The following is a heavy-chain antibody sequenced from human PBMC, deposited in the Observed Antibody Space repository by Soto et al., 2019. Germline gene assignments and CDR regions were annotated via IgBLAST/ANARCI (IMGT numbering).Heavy chain of an antibody. J-gene: IGHJ5*02. D-gene: IGHD6-6*01. Sequence: GASVKVSCKASGYTFTSYAMHWVRQAPGQRLEWMGWINAGNGNTKYSQKFQGRVTITRDTSASTAYMELSSLRSEDTAVYYCARGPGTSIAARYWFDPWGQGTLVTVSS. CDR1: GYTFTSYA. CDR3: ARGPGTSIAARYWFDP. CDR2: INAGNGNT. V-gene: IGHV1-3*01.